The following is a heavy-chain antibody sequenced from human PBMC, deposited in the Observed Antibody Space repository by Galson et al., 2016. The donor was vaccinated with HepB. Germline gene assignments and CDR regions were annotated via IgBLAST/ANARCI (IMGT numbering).Heavy chain of an antibody. CDR1: GFTFSSYG. CDR3: AKSVNKGSFDY. J-gene: IGHJ4*02. Sequence: SLRLSCAASGFTFSSYGMHWVRQAPGKGLEWVAVIWYDGSNKYYADSVKGRFTISRDNSKNTLYLQMNSLRAEDTAVYFCAKSVNKGSFDYWGQGTLVTVSS. CDR2: IWYDGSNK. D-gene: IGHD4-11*01. V-gene: IGHV3-33*06.